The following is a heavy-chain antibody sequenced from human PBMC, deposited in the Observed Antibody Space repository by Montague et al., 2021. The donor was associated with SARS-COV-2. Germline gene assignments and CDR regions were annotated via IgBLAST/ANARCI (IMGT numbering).Heavy chain of an antibody. V-gene: IGHV4-39*01. J-gene: IGHJ4*02. D-gene: IGHD3-10*01. CDR2: IYHTGST. Sequence: TLSLTCTVSGGSISSSNYYYWAWIRQPPGKGLEWIGTIYHTGSTYYNPSLKSRVTISVDTSKNQFSLKVSSVTATDTAVYYCARRKSNAGSSNYCFDYWGQGTLVTVSS. CDR3: ARRKSNAGSSNYCFDY. CDR1: GGSISSSNYY.